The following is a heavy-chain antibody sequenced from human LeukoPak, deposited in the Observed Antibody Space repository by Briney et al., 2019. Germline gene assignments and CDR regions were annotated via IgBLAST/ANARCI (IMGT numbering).Heavy chain of an antibody. CDR1: GFTFSSYA. V-gene: IGHV3-48*04. CDR3: ARDWQAKYYDILTGYYMDV. D-gene: IGHD3-9*01. J-gene: IGHJ6*04. Sequence: GGSLRLSCAASGFTFSSYAMSWVRQAPGQGLEWVSYISSSGSTIYYADSVKGRFTIPRDNAKNSLYLQMNSLRAEDTAVYYCARDWQAKYYDILTGYYMDVWGKGTTVTVSS. CDR2: ISSSGSTI.